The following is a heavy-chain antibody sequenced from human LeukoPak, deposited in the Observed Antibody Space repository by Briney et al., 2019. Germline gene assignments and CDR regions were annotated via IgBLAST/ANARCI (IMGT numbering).Heavy chain of an antibody. D-gene: IGHD6-13*01. CDR1: GGSISSGGYS. CDR3: ARDSASYSSSWYIDY. J-gene: IGHJ4*02. Sequence: SQTLSLTCAVSGGSISSGGYSWSWIRQPPGKGLEWIGYIYYSGSTNYNPSLKSRVTMSVDTSKNQFSLKLSSVTAADTAVYYCARDSASYSSSWYIDYWGQGTLVTVSS. CDR2: IYYSGST. V-gene: IGHV4-30-4*07.